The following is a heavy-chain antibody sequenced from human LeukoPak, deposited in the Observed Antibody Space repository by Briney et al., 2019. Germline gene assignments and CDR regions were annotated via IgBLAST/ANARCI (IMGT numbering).Heavy chain of an antibody. CDR2: IDPSAGGT. D-gene: IGHD3-10*01. Sequence: ASVKVSCKASGYTFTSYYIHWVRQAPGQGLEWMGIIDPSAGGTNYAQKLQGRVIMTRDMSTRTVYMELSSLRSEDTAVYYCASLGSGSSPIVDFDHWGQGTQVTVSS. CDR3: ASLGSGSSPIVDFDH. CDR1: GYTFTSYY. J-gene: IGHJ4*02. V-gene: IGHV1-46*01.